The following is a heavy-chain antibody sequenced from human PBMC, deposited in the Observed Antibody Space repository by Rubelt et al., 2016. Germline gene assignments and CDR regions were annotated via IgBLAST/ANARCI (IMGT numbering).Heavy chain of an antibody. V-gene: IGHV3-30*04. CDR2: ISSNGNIK. D-gene: IGHD6-13*01. CDR1: SSYV. J-gene: IGHJ4*02. CDR3: ARRLRGSSWGIVDY. Sequence: SSYVLHWVRQAPGKGLEWVAVISSNGNIKYYADSVNGRFTISRDNSKNTLFLHMNSLRGEDTAVYYCARRLRGSSWGIVDYWGQGTLVTVSS.